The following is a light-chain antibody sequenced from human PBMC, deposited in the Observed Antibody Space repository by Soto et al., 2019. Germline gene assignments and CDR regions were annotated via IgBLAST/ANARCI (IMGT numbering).Light chain of an antibody. CDR2: DAS. J-gene: IGKJ2*01. V-gene: IGKV3-15*01. CDR1: QSVSSN. CDR3: QQYNNYHRT. Sequence: EIVMTQSPSSLSVSPGERVTLSCRASQSVSSNLGWYQQKPGQAPRLLFYDASNLDTAVPARFSGSGSGTDFTLTISSLQAEDFATYYCQQYNNYHRTFGQGTKLEIK.